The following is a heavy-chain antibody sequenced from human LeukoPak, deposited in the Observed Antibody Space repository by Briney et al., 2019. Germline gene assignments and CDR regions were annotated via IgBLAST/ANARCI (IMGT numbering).Heavy chain of an antibody. Sequence: PSETLSLTCTVSGGSISSYYWSWIRQPPGKGLEGIGYIYYSGSTNYSPSLKSRVTISVDTSKNQFSLKLSSVTAADTAVSYCARRYSYGFYFDYWGQGTLVTVSS. CDR1: GGSISSYY. CDR3: ARRYSYGFYFDY. CDR2: IYYSGST. V-gene: IGHV4-59*08. J-gene: IGHJ4*02. D-gene: IGHD5-18*01.